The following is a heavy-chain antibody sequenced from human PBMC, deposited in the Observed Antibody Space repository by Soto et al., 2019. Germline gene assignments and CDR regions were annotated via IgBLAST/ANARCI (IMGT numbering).Heavy chain of an antibody. D-gene: IGHD3-16*01. Sequence: SETLSLTCTFSVVSISSGDYYCSWIRQPPGKGLEWIGYIYYSGSTYYNPSLKSRVTISVDTSKNQFSLKLSSVTAADTAVYYCARAIYYDYVRGLPNQGALEYWGQRTLVNVSS. V-gene: IGHV4-30-4*01. CDR3: ARAIYYDYVRGLPNQGALEY. J-gene: IGHJ4*02. CDR2: IYYSGST. CDR1: VVSISSGDYY.